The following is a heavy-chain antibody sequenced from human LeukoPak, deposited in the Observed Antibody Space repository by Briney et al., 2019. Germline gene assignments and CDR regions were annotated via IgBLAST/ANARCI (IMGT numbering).Heavy chain of an antibody. J-gene: IGHJ4*02. Sequence: SETLSLTCTVSGGSISSYYWSWIRQPPGKGLEWFAYIYYSGSTNYNPSLKSRVTISVDTSKNQFSLKLSSVTAADTAVYYCARRYGSGSSGTFDYWGQGTLVTVSS. D-gene: IGHD3-10*01. CDR1: GGSISSYY. V-gene: IGHV4-59*01. CDR3: ARRYGSGSSGTFDY. CDR2: IYYSGST.